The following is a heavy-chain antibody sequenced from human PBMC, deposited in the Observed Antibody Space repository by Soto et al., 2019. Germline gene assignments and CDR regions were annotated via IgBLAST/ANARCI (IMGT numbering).Heavy chain of an antibody. CDR1: GYTFTNYG. V-gene: IGHV1-18*01. CDR3: AREVNYYDSSGYPANGRSLLHYFDY. CDR2: ISPFDGNT. J-gene: IGHJ4*02. Sequence: ASVKVSCKTSGYTFTNYGISWVRQAPGQGLEWMGWISPFDGNTKYAQKFQGRVALTTDTSTSIAYMEVRSLGSDDTAVYFCAREVNYYDSSGYPANGRSLLHYFDYWGQGTLVTVSS. D-gene: IGHD3-22*01.